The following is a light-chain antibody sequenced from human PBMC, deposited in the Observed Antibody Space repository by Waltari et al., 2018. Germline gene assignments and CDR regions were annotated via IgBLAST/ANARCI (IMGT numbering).Light chain of an antibody. CDR1: ASDVAFYNY. CDR3: NSYTGSSSWV. CDR2: GFS. Sequence: QSALTQPASVSGSPGQSITISCTGTASDVAFYNYVSWYQQHPGKAPKVIIYGFSERPSGVSNRFSGSKSGNSAFLTISGLQAEDEADYYCNSYTGSSSWVFGGGTKLTV. V-gene: IGLV2-14*03. J-gene: IGLJ3*02.